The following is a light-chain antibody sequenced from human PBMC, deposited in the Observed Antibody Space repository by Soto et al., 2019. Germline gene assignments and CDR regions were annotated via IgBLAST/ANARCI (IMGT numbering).Light chain of an antibody. Sequence: DIQMTQSPSSLSASVGNRVTITCRASQSISTYLTWYQKKPGKAPNLLIYDASRLQSGVPSRFSGSRGGKDFTLSIIRVQPEDVAPYFCQQRDLDPINFGQATPLEI. V-gene: IGKV1-39*01. J-gene: IGKJ5*01. CDR1: QSISTY. CDR2: DAS. CDR3: QQRDLDPIN.